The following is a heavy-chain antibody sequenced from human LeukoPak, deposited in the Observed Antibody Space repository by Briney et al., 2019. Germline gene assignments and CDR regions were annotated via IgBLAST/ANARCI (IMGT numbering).Heavy chain of an antibody. V-gene: IGHV3-53*01. CDR3: AREIQDRGAIGY. Sequence: GGSLRLSCAASGFTVSSNYMSWVRQAPVKGLEWVSVIYSGGNTYYADSVKGRFTISRDNSKNTLYLQMNSLRAEDTAVYYCAREIQDRGAIGYWGQGTLVTVSS. D-gene: IGHD3-10*01. CDR1: GFTVSSNY. CDR2: IYSGGNT. J-gene: IGHJ4*02.